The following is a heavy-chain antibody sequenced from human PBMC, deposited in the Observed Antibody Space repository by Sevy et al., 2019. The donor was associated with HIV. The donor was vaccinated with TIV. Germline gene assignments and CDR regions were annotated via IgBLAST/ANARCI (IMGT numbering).Heavy chain of an antibody. J-gene: IGHJ6*02. Sequence: GGSLRLSCAASGFTFDDYAMHWVRQAPGKGLEWVSGISWNSGSIGYADSVKVRFTISRDNAKNSLYLQMNSLRAEDTALYDCAKGLRGSDYYYYGMDVWGQGTTVTVSS. V-gene: IGHV3-9*01. CDR3: AKGLRGSDYYYYGMDV. CDR1: GFTFDDYA. CDR2: ISWNSGSI.